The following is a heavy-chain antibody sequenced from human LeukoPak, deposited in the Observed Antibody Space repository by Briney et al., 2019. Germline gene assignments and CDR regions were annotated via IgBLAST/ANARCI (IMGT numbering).Heavy chain of an antibody. D-gene: IGHD2-2*02. J-gene: IGHJ6*02. CDR1: GFTFSNAW. V-gene: IGHV3-23*01. CDR3: AKRQGNCSSTSCYRDYYYYGMDV. Sequence: GGSLRLSCAASGFTFSNAWMSWVRQASGKGLEWVSAISGSGGSTYYADSVKGRFTISRDNSKNTLYLQMNSLRAEDTAVYYCAKRQGNCSSTSCYRDYYYYGMDVWGQGTTVTVSS. CDR2: ISGSGGST.